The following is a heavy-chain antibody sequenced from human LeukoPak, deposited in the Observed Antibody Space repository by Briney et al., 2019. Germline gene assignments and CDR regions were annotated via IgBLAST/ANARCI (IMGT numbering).Heavy chain of an antibody. Sequence: PSETLSLTCTVSGGSISSSSYYWGWIRQPPGKGLEWIGSIYYSGSTYYNPSLKSRVTISVDTSKNQFSLKLSSVTAADTAVYYCARTKACSGGTCYLTVYEFWGQGTLVTVSS. CDR2: IYYSGST. D-gene: IGHD2-15*01. J-gene: IGHJ4*02. V-gene: IGHV4-39*07. CDR1: GGSISSSSYY. CDR3: ARTKACSGGTCYLTVYEF.